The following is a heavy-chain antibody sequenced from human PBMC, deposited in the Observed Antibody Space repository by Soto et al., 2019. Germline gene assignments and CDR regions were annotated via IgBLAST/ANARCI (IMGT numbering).Heavy chain of an antibody. V-gene: IGHV4-34*01. Sequence: QVQLQQWGAGLLKPSETLSLTCAVYGGSFSGYYWSWIRQPPGKGLEWIGEINHSGSTNYNPSLKSRVTISVDTSKNQFSLKLSSVTAADTAVYYCARGKGYYDFWSGPPHYYYYYGMDVW. D-gene: IGHD3-3*01. CDR2: INHSGST. CDR1: GGSFSGYY. J-gene: IGHJ6*01. CDR3: ARGKGYYDFWSGPPHYYYYYGMDV.